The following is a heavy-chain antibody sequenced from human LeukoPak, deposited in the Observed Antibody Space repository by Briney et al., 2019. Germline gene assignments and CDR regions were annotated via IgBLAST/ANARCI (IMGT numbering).Heavy chain of an antibody. J-gene: IGHJ6*02. CDR2: IYYSGST. V-gene: IGHV4-59*01. CDR1: GGSISSYY. CDR3: ARAPGMDV. Sequence: SETLSITCTVSGGSISSYYWSWIRQPPGKGLEWIGYIYYSGSTNYNPSLKSRVTISVDTSKNQFSLKLSSVTAADTAVYYCARAPGMDVWGQGTTVTVSS.